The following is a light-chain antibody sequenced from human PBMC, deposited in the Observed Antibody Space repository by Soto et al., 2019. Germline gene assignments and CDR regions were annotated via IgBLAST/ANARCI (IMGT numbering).Light chain of an antibody. CDR2: GAS. V-gene: IGKV1-12*02. J-gene: IGKJ1*01. CDR3: QQTNTYPWT. CDR1: QVINNW. Sequence: DIQVTQSPSSVSASVGDRVTITCRASQVINNWLAWYQQKPGKAPEVLISGASSLQSGVPSRFIGSGSGTDFTLTINSLQPEDFATYYCQQTNTYPWTFGQGTKVEMK.